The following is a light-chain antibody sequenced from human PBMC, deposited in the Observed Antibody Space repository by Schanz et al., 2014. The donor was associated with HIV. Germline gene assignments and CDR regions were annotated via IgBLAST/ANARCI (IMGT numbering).Light chain of an antibody. CDR1: SSDVGGYNY. CDR2: DVS. J-gene: IGLJ2*01. CDR3: SSHAGSDKFGI. V-gene: IGLV2-14*03. Sequence: QSALTQPASVSGSPGQSITISCTGTSSDVGGYNYVSLYQQHPGKAPKLMIYDVSNRPSGVSNRFSGSKSGNTASLTVSGLQAEDEADYYCSSHAGSDKFGIFGGGTKLTVL.